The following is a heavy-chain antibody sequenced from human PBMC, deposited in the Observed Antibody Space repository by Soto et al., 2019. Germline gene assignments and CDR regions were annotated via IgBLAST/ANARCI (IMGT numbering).Heavy chain of an antibody. CDR2: INHSGST. Sequence: NPSETLSLTCAVYGGSFSGYYWSWIRQPPGKGLEWIGEINHSGSTNYNPSLKSRVTISVDTSKNQFSLKLSSVTAADTAVYYCARVLAYCCGDCYFPWGHYYYYYGMDVWGQGTTVTVSS. V-gene: IGHV4-34*01. J-gene: IGHJ6*02. CDR1: GGSFSGYY. CDR3: ARVLAYCCGDCYFPWGHYYYYYGMDV. D-gene: IGHD2-21*02.